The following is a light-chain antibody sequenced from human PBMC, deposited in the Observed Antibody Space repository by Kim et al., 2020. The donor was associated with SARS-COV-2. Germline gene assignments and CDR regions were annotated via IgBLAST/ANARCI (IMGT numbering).Light chain of an antibody. CDR1: SLRSYY. J-gene: IGLJ2*01. CDR3: NSRDSSGNHVV. CDR2: GKN. V-gene: IGLV3-19*01. Sequence: SSELTQDPAVSVALGQTVRITCQGDSLRSYYASWYQQKPGQAPVLVIYGKNNRPSGIPDRFSGSSSGNTASLTITGAQAEDEADYYCNSRDSSGNHVVFRGGTQLTVL.